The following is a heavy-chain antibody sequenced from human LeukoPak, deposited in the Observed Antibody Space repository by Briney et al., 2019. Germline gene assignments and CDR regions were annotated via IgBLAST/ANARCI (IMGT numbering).Heavy chain of an antibody. J-gene: IGHJ6*02. CDR2: INHSGST. D-gene: IGHD5-12*01. V-gene: IGHV4-34*01. CDR3: ARVIVATSGYYYYYYGMDV. Sequence: SETLSLTCAVYGGSFSGYYWSWIRQPPGKGLEWIGEINHSGSTNCNPSLKSRVTISVDTSKNQFSLKLSSVTAADTAVYYCARVIVATSGYYYYYYGMDVWGQGTTVTVSS. CDR1: GGSFSGYY.